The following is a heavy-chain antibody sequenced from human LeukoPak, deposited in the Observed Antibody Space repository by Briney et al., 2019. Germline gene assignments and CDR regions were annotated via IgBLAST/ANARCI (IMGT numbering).Heavy chain of an antibody. J-gene: IGHJ6*02. D-gene: IGHD6-19*01. V-gene: IGHV4-34*01. Sequence: SETLSLTCAVYGGSFSGYYWIWLRQPPGKGLEWLGEINHSGSTNYNPSLKSRVTISVDTSKNQFSLKLSSVTAADTAVYYCARGIAVAGIGPYYYYYGMDVWGQGTTVTVSS. CDR2: INHSGST. CDR1: GGSFSGYY. CDR3: ARGIAVAGIGPYYYYYGMDV.